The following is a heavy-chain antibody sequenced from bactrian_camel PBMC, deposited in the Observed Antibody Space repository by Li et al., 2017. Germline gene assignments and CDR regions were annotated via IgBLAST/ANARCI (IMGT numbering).Heavy chain of an antibody. Sequence: HVQLVESGGGSVQAGGSLTLSCTYSGHTSNIWSMGWFRRAPGKEREGVAAIYAIGGSTAYADSVKGRFTISQDNAKNTLYLQMNSLKPEDTAMYYCAARLDGPGGEWSLLLPTTYTYWGQGTQVTVS. CDR2: IYAIGGST. J-gene: IGHJ4*01. V-gene: IGHV3S54*01. CDR1: GHTSNIWS. CDR3: AARLDGPGGEWSLLLPTTYTY. D-gene: IGHD2*01.